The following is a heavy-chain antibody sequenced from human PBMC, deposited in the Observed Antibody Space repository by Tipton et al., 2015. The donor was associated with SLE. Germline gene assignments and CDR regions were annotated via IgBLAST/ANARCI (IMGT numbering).Heavy chain of an antibody. CDR2: INYSGTT. CDR1: GVSFSGYY. V-gene: IGHV4-34*10. CDR3: ARAIGVNYFNF. J-gene: IGHJ4*02. D-gene: IGHD3-16*01. Sequence: TLSLTCEVYGVSFSGYYWGWIRQPPGKGLEWIGNINYSGTTYFNPSLKTRITISVDRSMVHFSLRLASVTAADTAVYYCARAIGVNYFNFWGQGILVNVSP.